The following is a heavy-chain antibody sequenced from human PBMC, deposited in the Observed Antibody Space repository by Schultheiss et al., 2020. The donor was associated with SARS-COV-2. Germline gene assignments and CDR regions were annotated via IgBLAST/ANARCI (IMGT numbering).Heavy chain of an antibody. D-gene: IGHD6-13*01. J-gene: IGHJ4*02. Sequence: GGSLRLSCAASGFTFDDYAMHWVRQAPGKGLEWVSGISWNSGSIGYADSVKGRFTISRDNAKNSLYLQMNSLRAEDTALYYCAKDLLKQLAPIDYWGQGTLVTVSS. CDR1: GFTFDDYA. V-gene: IGHV3-9*01. CDR2: ISWNSGSI. CDR3: AKDLLKQLAPIDY.